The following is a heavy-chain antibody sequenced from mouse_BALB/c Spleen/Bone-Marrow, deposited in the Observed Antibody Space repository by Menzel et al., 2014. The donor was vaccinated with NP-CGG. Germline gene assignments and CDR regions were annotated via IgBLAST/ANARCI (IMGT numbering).Heavy chain of an antibody. V-gene: IGHV14-3*02. D-gene: IGHD1-1*01. CDR1: GFHIKNTY. CDR3: ATYYYGSSLFAY. CDR2: IDPANVNT. Sequence: VQLQQSGAELVKPGASVKLSCTASGFHIKNTYLHWVKQRPEQGLEWIGRIDPANVNTKYDPKFQGKATITADTSSNTAYLQLSSLTSEDTAVYYCATYYYGSSLFAYWGQGTLVTVSA. J-gene: IGHJ3*01.